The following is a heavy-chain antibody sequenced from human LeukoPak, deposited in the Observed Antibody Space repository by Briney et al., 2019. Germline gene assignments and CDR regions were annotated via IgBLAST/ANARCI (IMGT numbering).Heavy chain of an antibody. Sequence: SETLSLTCAVYGGSFSGYYWSWIRQPPGKGLGWIGEINHSGSTNYNPSLKSRVTISIDTSKNQFTLKLSSVTAADTAVYYCARGQVGSYAYYYYYGMDVWGQGTTVTVSS. CDR2: INHSGST. V-gene: IGHV4-34*01. CDR1: GGSFSGYY. J-gene: IGHJ6*02. CDR3: ARGQVGSYAYYYYYGMDV. D-gene: IGHD1-26*01.